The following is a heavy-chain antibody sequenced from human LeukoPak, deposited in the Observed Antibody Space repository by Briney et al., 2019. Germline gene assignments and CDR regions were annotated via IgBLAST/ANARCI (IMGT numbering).Heavy chain of an antibody. CDR2: VYNSGST. D-gene: IGHD1-7*01. CDR1: GGSISSYY. V-gene: IGHV4-59*01. J-gene: IGHJ4*02. Sequence: SETLSLTCTVSGGSISSYYWSWIRQPPGMGLEYIGYVYNSGSTNYNPSLKSRVTISVDMSKNQFSLKLSSVTAADTAVYYCARGSSNWNYDPNLDYWGQGTLVSVSS. CDR3: ARGSSNWNYDPNLDY.